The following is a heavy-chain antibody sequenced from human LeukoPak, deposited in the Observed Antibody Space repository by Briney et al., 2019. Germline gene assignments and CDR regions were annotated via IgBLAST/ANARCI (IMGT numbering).Heavy chain of an antibody. D-gene: IGHD3-16*01. CDR3: ARGQRTLTAHYYDYHPIDV. Sequence: SETLSLTCGVQGGSLTGYYWNWIRRSPGRGLEWLGKINHSGSTTYSPSFERRLTIPLVTSKNEVSLRLTSVTAADTAIYYCARGQRTLTAHYYDYHPIDVWGQGTTVTVSS. CDR1: GGSLTGYY. CDR2: INHSGST. V-gene: IGHV4-34*01. J-gene: IGHJ6*02.